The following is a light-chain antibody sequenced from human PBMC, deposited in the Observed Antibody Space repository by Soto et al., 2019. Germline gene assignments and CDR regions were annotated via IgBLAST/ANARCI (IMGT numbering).Light chain of an antibody. V-gene: IGLV1-51*01. Sequence: QSVLTQPPSLSAAPGQKVTISCSGSSSNIGNNYVSWYQQVPGTAPKVVTYDNDKRPSGIPDRFSGSKSGTSATLGITGLQTGNEANYYCGTWDSSLGIGVFGGGTKLTVL. J-gene: IGLJ3*02. CDR1: SSNIGNNY. CDR2: DND. CDR3: GTWDSSLGIGV.